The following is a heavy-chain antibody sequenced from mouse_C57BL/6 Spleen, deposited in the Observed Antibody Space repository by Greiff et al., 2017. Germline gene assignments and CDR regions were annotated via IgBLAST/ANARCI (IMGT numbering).Heavy chain of an antibody. CDR2: IYPGSGNT. Sequence: QVQLQQSGAELVRPGASVKLSCKASGYTFTDYYINWVKQRPGQGLEWIARIYPGSGNTYYNEKFKGKATLTSEKSSSTAYMQLSSLTSEDSGVYFCARPHKDWYFDVWGTGTTVTVSS. CDR1: GYTFTDYY. CDR3: ARPHKDWYFDV. V-gene: IGHV1-76*01. J-gene: IGHJ1*03.